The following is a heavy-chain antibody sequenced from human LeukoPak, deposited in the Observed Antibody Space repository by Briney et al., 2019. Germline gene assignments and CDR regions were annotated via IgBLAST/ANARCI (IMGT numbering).Heavy chain of an antibody. V-gene: IGHV3-53*01. CDR2: IYSGGDT. Sequence: GGSLRLSCAASGFTVSSNYMSWVRQAPGKGLEWVSVIYSGGDTYYADSVKGRFTVSRDNSKNTLYLQMNCLRVEATAVYYCARGISGSYLSSDPGGQETLVTVP. D-gene: IGHD1-26*01. CDR3: ARGISGSYLSSDP. CDR1: GFTVSSNY. J-gene: IGHJ5*02.